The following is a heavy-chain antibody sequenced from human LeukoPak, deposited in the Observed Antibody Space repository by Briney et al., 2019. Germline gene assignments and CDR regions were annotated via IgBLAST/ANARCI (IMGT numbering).Heavy chain of an antibody. CDR2: ISGYNGKT. Sequence: ASVTVSCKASGYPFTSFGISWVRQAPGQGLEWMGWISGYNGKTNYAQNLQGRVTMTTDTSKSTAYVELGSVRSDDMAVYYCARDRVYDYSNPRGFDYWGQGTLATVSS. CDR3: ARDRVYDYSNPRGFDY. J-gene: IGHJ4*02. CDR1: GYPFTSFG. D-gene: IGHD4-11*01. V-gene: IGHV1-18*03.